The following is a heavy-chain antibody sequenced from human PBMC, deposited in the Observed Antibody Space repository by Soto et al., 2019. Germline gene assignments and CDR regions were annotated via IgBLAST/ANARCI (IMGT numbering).Heavy chain of an antibody. CDR1: GFTFSSYS. CDR2: ISSSSSYT. D-gene: IGHD1-26*01. V-gene: IGHV3-21*01. CDR3: AREVDSGGGGAFDI. Sequence: PGGSLRLSCAASGFTFSSYSMNWVRQAPGKGLEWVSSISSSSSYTYYADSVKGRFTISRDNAKTSLYLQMNSLRAEDTAVYYWAREVDSGGGGAFDIWGQGTMVTVSS. J-gene: IGHJ3*02.